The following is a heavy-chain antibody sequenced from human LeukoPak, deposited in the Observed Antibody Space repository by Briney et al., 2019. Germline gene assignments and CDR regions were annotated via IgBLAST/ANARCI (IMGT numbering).Heavy chain of an antibody. CDR3: VKESILAVNGPV. V-gene: IGHV3-30*02. D-gene: IGHD6-19*01. J-gene: IGHJ6*04. CDR2: IRYDGSNK. CDR1: GFTFISYG. Sequence: PGGSLRLSCAASGFTFISYGMHWVRQAPGKGLEWVTFIRYDGSNKYYADSVKGRFTISRDNSKDTLYLQMNSLRVEDTAVYYCVKESILAVNGPVWGKGTTVTISS.